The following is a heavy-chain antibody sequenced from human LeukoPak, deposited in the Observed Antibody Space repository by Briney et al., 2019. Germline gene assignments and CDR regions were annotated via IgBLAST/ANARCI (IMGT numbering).Heavy chain of an antibody. CDR3: VRDLGGRSGH. J-gene: IGHJ4*02. Sequence: GGSLRLSCAASGFTFSSNWMHWVRQAPGKGLVWVSRINEDGSTTNYADSVKGRFTISRDNAKNTLYLQMSSLRAEDTAVYYCVRDLGGRSGHWGQGTLVTVSS. V-gene: IGHV3-74*01. CDR1: GFTFSSNW. CDR2: INEDGSTT. D-gene: IGHD1-26*01.